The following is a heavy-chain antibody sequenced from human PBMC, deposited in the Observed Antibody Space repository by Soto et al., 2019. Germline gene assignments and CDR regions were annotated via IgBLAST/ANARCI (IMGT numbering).Heavy chain of an antibody. V-gene: IGHV1-18*01. CDR2: ISCHNGNT. J-gene: IGHJ4*02. Sequence: QVQLVQSGAEVKKPGASVKVSCKASGYTFTNHGISWVRQAPGQGLEWLGWISCHNGNTKYAQRLQGRVTMTTDTSTSKAYMELRSLKSDDTAVYYCARDLYPLAYYFDYWGQGTLVTVSS. CDR1: GYTFTNHG. CDR3: ARDLYPLAYYFDY.